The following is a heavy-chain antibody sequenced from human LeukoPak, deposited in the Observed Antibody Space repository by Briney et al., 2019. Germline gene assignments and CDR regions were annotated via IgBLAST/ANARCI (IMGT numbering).Heavy chain of an antibody. CDR2: IYSGGST. D-gene: IGHD2-21*01. Sequence: GGSLRLSCAASGFTVSSNYMSWVRQAPGRGLEWVSVIYSGGSTYYADSVKGRFTISRDNSKNTLYLQMNSLRAEDTAVYYCAREVARAFDYWGQGTLVTVSS. J-gene: IGHJ4*02. V-gene: IGHV3-66*02. CDR1: GFTVSSNY. CDR3: AREVARAFDY.